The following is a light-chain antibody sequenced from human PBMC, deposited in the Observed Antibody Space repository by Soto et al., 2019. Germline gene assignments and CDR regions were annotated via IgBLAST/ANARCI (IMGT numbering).Light chain of an antibody. V-gene: IGKV3-20*01. CDR1: QSLANSR. J-gene: IGKJ1*01. Sequence: DTMLTQSPGTLSLSPGETAIVSCRASQSLANSRLAWYRQKPGQAPRLLIYDVSRRATGIPDRFSGSGSGTDFTLTITRLEPEDFAVYYCQQYSSSRTFGQGTKVDIK. CDR2: DVS. CDR3: QQYSSSRT.